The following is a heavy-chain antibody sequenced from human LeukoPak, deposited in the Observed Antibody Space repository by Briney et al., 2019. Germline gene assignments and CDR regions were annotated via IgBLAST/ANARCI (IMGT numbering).Heavy chain of an antibody. CDR1: GFTVSSNY. V-gene: IGHV3-66*01. CDR2: IYSDDTT. CDR3: ARDIGGWQQWLAFDY. Sequence: PGGSLRLSCAASGFTVSSNYMSWVRQAPGKGLEWVSVIYSDDTTYYADSVKGRFSISRDNSKNTLYLQMNSLRAEDTAVYFCARDIGGWQQWLAFDYWGQGTLVTVSS. J-gene: IGHJ4*02. D-gene: IGHD6-19*01.